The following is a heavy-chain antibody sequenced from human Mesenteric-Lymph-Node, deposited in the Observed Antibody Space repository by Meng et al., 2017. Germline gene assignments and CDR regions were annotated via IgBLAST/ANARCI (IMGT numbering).Heavy chain of an antibody. J-gene: IGHJ3*02. CDR1: GYTFTGNY. CDR3: ARAVGDAFDI. Sequence: SVKVSCKSSGYTFTGNYLHWLRQAPGQGLERMGWINTKNGGTKYAQKFQGRATLTRDTSISTGYMDLTSLGSDDTAIYYCARAVGDAFDIWGQGTMVTVSS. V-gene: IGHV1-2*02. CDR2: INTKNGGT. D-gene: IGHD1-26*01.